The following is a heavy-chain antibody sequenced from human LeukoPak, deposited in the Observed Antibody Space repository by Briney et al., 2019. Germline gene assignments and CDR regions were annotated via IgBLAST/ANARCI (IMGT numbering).Heavy chain of an antibody. Sequence: SETLSLTCTVTLDSINNFSWTWIRQTVGEGLEWIGRIHSSGSTTYNPSLKSRVTMSVDTSKNYFSLELTSVTAADTAVYYCARASLLNGGTQYSNYFDPWGQGALVIVAS. J-gene: IGHJ5*02. V-gene: IGHV4-4*07. CDR1: LDSINNFS. CDR3: ARASLLNGGTQYSNYFDP. CDR2: IHSSGST. D-gene: IGHD2-15*01.